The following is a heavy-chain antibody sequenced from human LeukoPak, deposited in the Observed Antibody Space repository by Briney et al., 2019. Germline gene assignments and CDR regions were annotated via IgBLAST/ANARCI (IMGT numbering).Heavy chain of an antibody. D-gene: IGHD3-22*01. J-gene: IGHJ4*02. Sequence: GGSLRLSCTASGFTFGDYAMSWVGQAPGKGLEGVGFIRSKAYGGTTEYAASVKGRFTISRDDSKSIAYLQMNSLKTEDTAVYYCTRDTAHYYDSSGYYVYWGQGTLVTVSS. V-gene: IGHV3-49*04. CDR2: IRSKAYGGTT. CDR3: TRDTAHYYDSSGYYVY. CDR1: GFTFGDYA.